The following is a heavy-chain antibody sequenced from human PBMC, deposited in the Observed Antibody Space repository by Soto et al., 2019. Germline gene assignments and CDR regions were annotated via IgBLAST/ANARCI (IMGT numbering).Heavy chain of an antibody. J-gene: IGHJ5*02. Sequence: SVKVSCKASGYTFTSYGISWVRQAPGQGLEWMGWISAYNGNTNYAQKLQGRVTMTTDTSTSTAYMELRSLRSDDTAVYYCARVSWGGYYDFGSGYSPNWFDPWGQGTLVTVS. V-gene: IGHV1-18*01. CDR3: ARVSWGGYYDFGSGYSPNWFDP. D-gene: IGHD3-3*01. CDR2: ISAYNGNT. CDR1: GYTFTSYG.